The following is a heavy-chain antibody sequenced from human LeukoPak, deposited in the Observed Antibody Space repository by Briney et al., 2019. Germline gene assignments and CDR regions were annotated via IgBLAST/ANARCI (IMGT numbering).Heavy chain of an antibody. CDR1: GGTFSSYV. CDR2: ILPIFGTS. Sequence: ASVKVSCKASGGTFSSYVINWVRQAPGQGLEWMGGILPIFGTSIYSQQFQGRVTITADESTNTAYMELNRLRSDDTATYYCARAEDQGRYFDWLPGFDPWGQGTPVTVSS. J-gene: IGHJ5*02. D-gene: IGHD3-9*01. V-gene: IGHV1-69*13. CDR3: ARAEDQGRYFDWLPGFDP.